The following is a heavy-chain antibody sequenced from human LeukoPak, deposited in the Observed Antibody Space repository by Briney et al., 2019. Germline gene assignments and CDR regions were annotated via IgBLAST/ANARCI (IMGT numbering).Heavy chain of an antibody. V-gene: IGHV4-4*07. CDR3: ARDLPTYCSGGSCYFDAFDI. CDR2: IYTSGST. J-gene: IGHJ3*02. D-gene: IGHD2-15*01. CDR1: GGSISSYY. Sequence: PSETLSLTCTVSGGSISSYYWSWIRQPAGKGLEWIGRIYTSGSTNYNPSLKSRVTMSVDTSKNQFSLKLSSVTAADTAVYYCARDLPTYCSGGSCYFDAFDIWGQGTMVTVSS.